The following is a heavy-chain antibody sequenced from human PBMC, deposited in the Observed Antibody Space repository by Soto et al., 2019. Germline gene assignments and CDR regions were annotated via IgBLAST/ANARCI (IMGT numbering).Heavy chain of an antibody. CDR1: GFTFSSYW. Sequence: GGSLRLSCAASGFTFSSYWMSWVRQAPGKGLEWVANIKQDGSEKYYVDSVKGRFTISRDNAKNSLYLQMNSLRAEDTAVYYCARVVIGYSYGYYFDYWGQGTLVTVSS. V-gene: IGHV3-7*01. CDR3: ARVVIGYSYGYYFDY. J-gene: IGHJ4*02. CDR2: IKQDGSEK. D-gene: IGHD5-18*01.